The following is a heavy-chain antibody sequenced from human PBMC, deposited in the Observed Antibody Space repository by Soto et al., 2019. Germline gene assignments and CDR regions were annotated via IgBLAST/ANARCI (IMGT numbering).Heavy chain of an antibody. D-gene: IGHD6-19*01. CDR2: IHRGGNT. V-gene: IGHV4-59*01. J-gene: IGHJ4*02. CDR3: ARGGWSNDY. CDR1: GGSISGFD. Sequence: SETLSLTCIVSGGSISGFDWSWTRQPPGKGLERLGYIHRGGNTFYSPSLENRVTISVDTSKNQFSLKLRSVTAADTAVYYCARGGWSNDYWGQGILFTVSS.